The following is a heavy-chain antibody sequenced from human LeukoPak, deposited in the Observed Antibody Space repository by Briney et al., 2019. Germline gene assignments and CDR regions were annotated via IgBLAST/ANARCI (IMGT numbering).Heavy chain of an antibody. V-gene: IGHV3-11*01. J-gene: IGHJ6*03. Sequence: PGGSLRLSCAASGFTFSDYYMSWIRQAPGKGLEWVSYISSSGSTIYYADSVKGRFTISRDNAKNSLYLQMNSLRAEDTAVYYCARVGGYSGYDSPYYYYMDVWGKGTTVTISS. CDR3: ARVGGYSGYDSPYYYYMDV. CDR1: GFTFSDYY. D-gene: IGHD5-12*01. CDR2: ISSSGSTI.